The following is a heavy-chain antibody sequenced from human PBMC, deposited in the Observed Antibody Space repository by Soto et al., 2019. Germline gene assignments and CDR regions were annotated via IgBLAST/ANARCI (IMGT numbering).Heavy chain of an antibody. V-gene: IGHV3-23*01. J-gene: IGHJ5*02. D-gene: IGHD1-26*01. CDR3: AREVGAPSGWLDP. CDR1: GFTFTNYA. CDR2: ISASGGLK. Sequence: EVQLSEPGGDLRQPGGSLRLSCAASGFTFTNYAMTWVRQTPGKGLEWVSGISASGGLKYYADSVRGRFTVSRDNSKNILYLQMDNLRDEDTALYYCAREVGAPSGWLDPWGQGTQVTVSS.